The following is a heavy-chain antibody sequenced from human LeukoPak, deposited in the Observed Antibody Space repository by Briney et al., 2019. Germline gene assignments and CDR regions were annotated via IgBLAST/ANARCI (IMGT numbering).Heavy chain of an antibody. V-gene: IGHV3-7*01. Sequence: GGSLRLSCAASGFTFSTYSMNWVRQAPGKGLEWVATIKKDGGQYYVDSVKGRFIISRDNAKNSLDLQMNNLRAEDTAVYSCARGPDYGDRLDYFDYWGQGTLVTVSS. CDR3: ARGPDYGDRLDYFDY. D-gene: IGHD4-17*01. CDR1: GFTFSTYS. CDR2: IKKDGGQ. J-gene: IGHJ4*02.